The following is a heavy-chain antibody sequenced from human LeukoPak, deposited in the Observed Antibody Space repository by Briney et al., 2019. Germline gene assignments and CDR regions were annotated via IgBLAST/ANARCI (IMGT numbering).Heavy chain of an antibody. D-gene: IGHD7-27*01. CDR1: GGTFSSYA. CDR3: ASGATGDVTIFDY. Sequence: SVKVSCKASGGTFSSYAISWVRQAPGQGLEWMGRIIPIFGTANYAQKFQGRVTITTDESTCTAYMELSSLRSEDTAVYYCASGATGDVTIFDYWGQGTLVTVSS. J-gene: IGHJ4*02. V-gene: IGHV1-69*05. CDR2: IIPIFGTA.